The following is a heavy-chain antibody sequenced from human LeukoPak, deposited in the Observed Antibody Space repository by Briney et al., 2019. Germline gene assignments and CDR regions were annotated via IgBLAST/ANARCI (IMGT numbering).Heavy chain of an antibody. CDR3: ASGRSLLVGATVFDY. V-gene: IGHV1-69*13. D-gene: IGHD1-26*01. Sequence: SVTVSFKASGGTFISYAISWVRQAPGQGLEWMGGIIPIFGTANYAQKFQGRVTITADESTSTAYMELSSLRSEDTAVYYCASGRSLLVGATVFDYWGQGTLVTVSS. CDR2: IIPIFGTA. CDR1: GGTFISYA. J-gene: IGHJ4*02.